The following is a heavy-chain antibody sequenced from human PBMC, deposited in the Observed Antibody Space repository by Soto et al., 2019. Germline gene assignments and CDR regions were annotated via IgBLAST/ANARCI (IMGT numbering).Heavy chain of an antibody. D-gene: IGHD3-16*01. CDR3: ATPDFTPFRAAATH. CDR2: IYNSGNT. CDR1: GAAISSGDYY. J-gene: IGHJ4*02. Sequence: QVQLQESGPGVVKPSQTLSLTCTVSGAAISSGDYYWGWMGQPPGKGLEWIVNIYNSGNTYYTPSLESRGTISSDPSKHPFSLHLSSVPAADTAVYFCATPDFTPFRAAATHWGPRTLVTVSS. V-gene: IGHV4-30-4*01.